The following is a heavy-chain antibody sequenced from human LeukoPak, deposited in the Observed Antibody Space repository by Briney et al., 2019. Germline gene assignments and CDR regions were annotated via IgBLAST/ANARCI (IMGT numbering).Heavy chain of an antibody. Sequence: GGSLRLSCAASGFTFSSYAMSWVRQAPGKGLEWVANIKQDGSKKSYVDSVKGRFTISRDKAKNSLYMQMNSLRAEDTAIYYCTRVGYIDEGIDYWGEGTLVTVSS. CDR1: GFTFSSYA. V-gene: IGHV3-7*04. D-gene: IGHD5-24*01. J-gene: IGHJ4*02. CDR3: TRVGYIDEGIDY. CDR2: IKQDGSKK.